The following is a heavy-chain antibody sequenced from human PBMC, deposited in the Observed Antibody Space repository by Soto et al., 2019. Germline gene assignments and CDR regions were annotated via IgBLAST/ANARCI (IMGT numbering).Heavy chain of an antibody. CDR2: INAGNGNT. V-gene: IGHV1-3*05. J-gene: IGHJ5*02. Sequence: QVQLVQSGAEEKKPGASVKVSCKASGYTFTSYAMHWVRQAPGQRLEWMGWINAGNGNTKYSQKFQGRVTITRDTSASTAYMELSSLRSEDTAVYYCARDGQQLNWFAPWGQGTLVTVSS. D-gene: IGHD6-13*01. CDR3: ARDGQQLNWFAP. CDR1: GYTFTSYA.